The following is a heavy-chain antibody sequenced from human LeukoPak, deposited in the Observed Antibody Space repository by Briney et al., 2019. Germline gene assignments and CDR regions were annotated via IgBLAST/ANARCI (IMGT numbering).Heavy chain of an antibody. CDR1: GGSISSYY. CDR3: AREVYDYGDYVARSFDP. J-gene: IGHJ5*02. V-gene: IGHV4-4*07. Sequence: PSETLSLTCTVSGGSISSYYWSWIRQPAGKGLEWIGRIYTSGSTNYNPSLKSRVTMSVDTSKNQFSLKLSSVTAADTAVYYCAREVYDYGDYVARSFDPWGQGTLVTVSS. CDR2: IYTSGST. D-gene: IGHD4-17*01.